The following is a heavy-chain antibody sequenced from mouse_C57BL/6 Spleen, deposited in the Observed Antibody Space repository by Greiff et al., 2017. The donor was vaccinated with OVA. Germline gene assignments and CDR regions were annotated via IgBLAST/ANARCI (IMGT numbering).Heavy chain of an antibody. CDR2: ISDGGSYT. Sequence: EVHLVESGGGLVKPGGSLKLSCAASGFTFSSYAMSWVRQTPEKRLEWVATISDGGSYTYYPDNVKGRFTISRDTAKNNLYLQMSQLKSDDTAMYYCAREGGKYFDYGGQGTTLTVSS. CDR1: GFTFSSYA. CDR3: AREGGKYFDY. V-gene: IGHV5-4*01. J-gene: IGHJ2*01.